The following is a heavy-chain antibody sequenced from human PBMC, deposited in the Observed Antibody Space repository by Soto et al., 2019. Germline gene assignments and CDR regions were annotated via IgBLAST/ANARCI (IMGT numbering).Heavy chain of an antibody. CDR3: ARTLNYYGSGSGLGLDY. CDR2: IYHSGST. CDR1: GGSISSGGYS. J-gene: IGHJ4*02. V-gene: IGHV4-30-2*01. Sequence: TLSLTCAVSGGSISSGGYSWRWIRQPPGKGLEWIGYIYHSGSTYYNPSLKSRVTISVDRSKNQFSLKPSSVTAADTAVYYCARTLNYYGSGSGLGLDYWGQGTLVIVSS. D-gene: IGHD3-10*01.